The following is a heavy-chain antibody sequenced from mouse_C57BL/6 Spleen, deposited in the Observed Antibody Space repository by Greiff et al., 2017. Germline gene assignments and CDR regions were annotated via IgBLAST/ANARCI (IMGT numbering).Heavy chain of an antibody. CDR2: IDPANGNT. D-gene: IGHD1-1*01. CDR3: ARITTVVARGYYFDY. CDR1: GFNIKNTY. Sequence: VQLKQSVAELVRPGASVKLSCTASGFNIKNTYMHWVKQRPEQGLEWIGRIDPANGNTKYAPKFQGKATITADTSSNTAYLQLSSLTSEDTAIYYCARITTVVARGYYFDYWGQGTTLTVSS. J-gene: IGHJ2*01. V-gene: IGHV14-3*01.